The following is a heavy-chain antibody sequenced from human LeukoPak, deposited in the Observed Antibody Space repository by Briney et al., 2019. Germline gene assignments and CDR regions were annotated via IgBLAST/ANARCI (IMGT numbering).Heavy chain of an antibody. V-gene: IGHV1-69*05. CDR3: ARDRGFWSGYSRNYFDY. CDR2: IIPIFGTA. Sequence: SVKVSCKASGGTFSSYAISWVRQGPGQGLEWMGGIIPIFGTANYAQKFQGRVTITTDESTSTAYMELSSLRSEDTAVYYCARDRGFWSGYSRNYFDYWGQGTLVTVSS. CDR1: GGTFSSYA. J-gene: IGHJ4*02. D-gene: IGHD3-3*01.